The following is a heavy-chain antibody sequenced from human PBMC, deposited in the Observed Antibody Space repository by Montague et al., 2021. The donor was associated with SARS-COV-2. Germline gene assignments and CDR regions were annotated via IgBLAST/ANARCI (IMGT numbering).Heavy chain of an antibody. CDR2: VYYSRSS. Sequence: SETLSLTCTVSGDSVSQDFWTWIRQPPGKGLEWIGYVYYSRSSSYNPSLRGRVSIAVDTSKNQFSLRLSTVTAADTAIYYCVRDPAPSGSGTFYDYWGQGTLVAVSS. CDR3: VRDPAPSGSGTFYDY. J-gene: IGHJ4*02. D-gene: IGHD1-26*01. CDR1: GDSVSQDF. V-gene: IGHV4-59*02.